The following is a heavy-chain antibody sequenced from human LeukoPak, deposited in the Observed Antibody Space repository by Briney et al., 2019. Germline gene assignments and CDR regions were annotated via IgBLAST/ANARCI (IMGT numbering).Heavy chain of an antibody. D-gene: IGHD3-3*01. J-gene: IGHJ4*02. Sequence: GASVKVSCKVSGYTLTELSMHWVRQAPGKGLEWMGGFDPEDGETIYAQKFQGRVTMTEDTSTDTAYMELSSLRSEDTAVYYCATFPYYDFWSGCSFDYWGQGTLVTVSS. V-gene: IGHV1-24*01. CDR3: ATFPYYDFWSGCSFDY. CDR1: GYTLTELS. CDR2: FDPEDGET.